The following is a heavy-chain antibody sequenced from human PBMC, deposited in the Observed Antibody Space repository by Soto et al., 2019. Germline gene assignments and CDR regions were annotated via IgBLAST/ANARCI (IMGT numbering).Heavy chain of an antibody. Sequence: QVQLQQWGAGLLKPSGTLSLTCAVYGGSFSGYYWSWIRQPPGKGLEWIGEINHSGSTNYNPSLKSRVTISVDTSKNQFSLKLSSVTAADTAVYYCARRRVAVAGKDFYYYYGMDVWGQGTTVTVSS. CDR1: GGSFSGYY. D-gene: IGHD6-19*01. CDR2: INHSGST. J-gene: IGHJ6*02. V-gene: IGHV4-34*01. CDR3: ARRRVAVAGKDFYYYYGMDV.